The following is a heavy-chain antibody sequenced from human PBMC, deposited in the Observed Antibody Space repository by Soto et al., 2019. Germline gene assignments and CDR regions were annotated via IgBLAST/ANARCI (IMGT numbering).Heavy chain of an antibody. CDR3: ARDLFNFWSGYGSHDAFDI. CDR1: GFTFSDYY. Sequence: GGALRLSCAASGFTFSDYYMSWIRQAPGKGLEWVSYISSSGSTIYYADSVKGRLTISRDNAKNSLYLQMNSLRAEDTAVYYCARDLFNFWSGYGSHDAFDIWGQGTMVTVSS. V-gene: IGHV3-11*01. CDR2: ISSSGSTI. D-gene: IGHD3-3*01. J-gene: IGHJ3*02.